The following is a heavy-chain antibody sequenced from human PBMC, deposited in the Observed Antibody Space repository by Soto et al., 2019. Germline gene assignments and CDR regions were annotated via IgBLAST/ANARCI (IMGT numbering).Heavy chain of an antibody. J-gene: IGHJ2*01. CDR1: CCPLSSSTYY. Sequence: PSETLSLTRAFSCCPLSSSTYYLVWIRQPPGKGLEWIGSAHYSGDTHYSPSLKSRLTISVDTSRNELSLKLSSVTAADTAVYYCARIMGFTVTTYSRGFDLWGRGTLVTVSS. D-gene: IGHD4-17*01. V-gene: IGHV4-39*01. CDR3: ARIMGFTVTTYSRGFDL. CDR2: AHYSGDT.